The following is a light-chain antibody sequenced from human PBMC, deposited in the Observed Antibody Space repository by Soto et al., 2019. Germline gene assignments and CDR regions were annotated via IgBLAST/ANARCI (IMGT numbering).Light chain of an antibody. CDR2: ASS. J-gene: IGKJ2*04. Sequence: QETQSPSSPFATVGDRVTITCRASQGISPYLNWYQHKPGKAPKLLIFASSTLHSGVPSRFSGSGSGTDFTLTISALQPEDFATYYCQQTYTTPCSFGQGTKLETK. V-gene: IGKV1-39*01. CDR3: QQTYTTPCS. CDR1: QGISPY.